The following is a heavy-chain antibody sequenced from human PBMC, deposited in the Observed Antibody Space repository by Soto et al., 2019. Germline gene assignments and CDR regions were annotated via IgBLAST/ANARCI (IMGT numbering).Heavy chain of an antibody. V-gene: IGHV1-46*01. CDR3: ARDANYALTFHYYGMDV. D-gene: IGHD1-7*01. CDR2: INPSADSSTSGGSA. Sequence: QVQLVQSGAEVKPPGASVKVACKASGYPFTTYYIHWARQAPGHGPEWMGIINPSADSSTSGGSASYAQKFQGRVTLTRDTSASTVYMELSSLGSEDTAIYYCARDANYALTFHYYGMDVWGQGTTVTVSS. CDR1: GYPFTTYY. J-gene: IGHJ6*02.